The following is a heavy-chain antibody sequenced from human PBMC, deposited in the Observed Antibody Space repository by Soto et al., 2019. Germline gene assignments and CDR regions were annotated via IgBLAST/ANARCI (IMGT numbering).Heavy chain of an antibody. V-gene: IGHV1-46*03. Sequence: GASVKVSCKASGYTFTSYYMHWVRQAPGQRVDWMGIINPSGGSTSYAQKFQGRVTMTRDTSTSTVYMELSSLRSEDTAVYYCARAERGYCSSTSCPGAFDIWGQGTMVTVSS. D-gene: IGHD2-2*01. CDR3: ARAERGYCSSTSCPGAFDI. J-gene: IGHJ3*02. CDR2: INPSGGST. CDR1: GYTFTSYY.